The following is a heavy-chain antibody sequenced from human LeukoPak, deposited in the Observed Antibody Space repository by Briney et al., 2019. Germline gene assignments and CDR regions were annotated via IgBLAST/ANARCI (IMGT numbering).Heavy chain of an antibody. CDR1: GGSISSGGYS. CDR3: ATNWSDFDY. Sequence: SQTLSLTCAVSGGSISSGGYSWSWIQQPPGKGLEWIASIYLGGTTYYTPSLKSRVTISVDTSKNQLSLRLSSVTAADTAVYYCATNWSDFDYWGPGTLVTVSS. V-gene: IGHV4-30-2*03. J-gene: IGHJ4*02. D-gene: IGHD1-1*01. CDR2: IYLGGTT.